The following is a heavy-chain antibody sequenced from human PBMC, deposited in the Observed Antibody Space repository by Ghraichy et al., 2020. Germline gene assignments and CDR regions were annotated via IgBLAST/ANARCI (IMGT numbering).Heavy chain of an antibody. J-gene: IGHJ6*02. D-gene: IGHD6-13*01. V-gene: IGHV4-38-2*02. Sequence: SETLSLTCTVSGYSISSGYYWGWIRQPPGKGLEWIGSISHSGSTNYNPSLKSRVTISIDTSKNQFSLNLRSVTAADTALYYCARSGAAGRYYSSYGMAVWGQGTTVTVSS. CDR1: GYSISSGYY. CDR3: ARSGAAGRYYSSYGMAV. CDR2: ISHSGST.